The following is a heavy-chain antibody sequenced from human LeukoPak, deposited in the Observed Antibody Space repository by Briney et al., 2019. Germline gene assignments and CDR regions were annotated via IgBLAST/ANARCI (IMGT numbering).Heavy chain of an antibody. D-gene: IGHD2-21*01. CDR1: GGSISRNY. Sequence: SETLSLTCTVSGGSISRNYWSWIRKSPGRGLEWIGYIYYSGSTHYNPSLKSRVTMSIDTSKDKFSLKLSSATAADTAIYYCATTYSRSGDDWFDPWGQGILVTVSS. V-gene: IGHV4-59*01. CDR3: ATTYSRSGDDWFDP. CDR2: IYYSGST. J-gene: IGHJ5*02.